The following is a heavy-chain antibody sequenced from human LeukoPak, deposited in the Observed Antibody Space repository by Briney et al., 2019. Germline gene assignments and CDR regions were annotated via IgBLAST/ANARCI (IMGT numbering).Heavy chain of an antibody. CDR1: GFTFSSYG. D-gene: IGHD3-9*01. CDR2: IRYDGSNK. CDR3: AVTYYDILTFFDY. J-gene: IGHJ4*02. Sequence: GGSLRLSCAASGFTFSSYGMHWVRQAPGKGLEWVASIRYDGSNKYYADSVKGRFTISRDNSKNTLYLQMNSLRAEDTAVYYCAVTYYDILTFFDYWGQGTLVTVSS. V-gene: IGHV3-30*02.